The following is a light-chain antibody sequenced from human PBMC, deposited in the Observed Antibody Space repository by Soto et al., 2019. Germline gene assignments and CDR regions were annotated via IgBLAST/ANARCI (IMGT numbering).Light chain of an antibody. CDR3: QHSYSPSIT. CDR2: AAS. Sequence: DIQMTQSPSSLSASVGDRVTIACRASQNINDYLNWYQQRPGKAPNLLIYAASSLQSGVPSRFSGSGSGTYFTLTINSLQLEDFATYFCQHSYSPSITFGGGTKVEIK. V-gene: IGKV1-39*01. CDR1: QNINDY. J-gene: IGKJ4*01.